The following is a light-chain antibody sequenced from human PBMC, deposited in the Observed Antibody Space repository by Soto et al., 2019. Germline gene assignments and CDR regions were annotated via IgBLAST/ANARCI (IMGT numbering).Light chain of an antibody. J-gene: IGKJ1*01. V-gene: IGKV1-5*03. Sequence: DIQKTQSPSTLSASVGDRVTITCRASQSISSWLAWYQQKPGKAPKLLIYKASSLESGVPSRFSGSGSGTEFTLTISSLQPDDFATYYCQQYKIRSTFGHGTKVDI. CDR2: KAS. CDR1: QSISSW. CDR3: QQYKIRST.